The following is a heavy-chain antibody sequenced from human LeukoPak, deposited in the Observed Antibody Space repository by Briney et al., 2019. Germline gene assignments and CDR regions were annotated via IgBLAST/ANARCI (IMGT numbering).Heavy chain of an antibody. Sequence: KPSEPLSLTCTVSGGSISSYYWSWIRQPPGKGLEWSGYIYYSGSTNYNPSLKSRVTISVDTSKNQFSLKLSSVTAADTAVYYCAGASYDSSGVHWGQGTLVTVSS. CDR3: AGASYDSSGVH. J-gene: IGHJ4*02. V-gene: IGHV4-59*01. D-gene: IGHD3-22*01. CDR2: IYYSGST. CDR1: GGSISSYY.